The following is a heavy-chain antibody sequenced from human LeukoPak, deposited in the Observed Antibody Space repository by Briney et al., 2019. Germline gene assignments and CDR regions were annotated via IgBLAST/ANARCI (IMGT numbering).Heavy chain of an antibody. D-gene: IGHD5-18*01. CDR3: ARGGYSYGPGYYYYGMEV. CDR1: GFTFSSYE. J-gene: IGHJ6*02. Sequence: PGGSLRLSCAASGFTFSSYEMNWVRQAPGKGLEWVSYISSSGSTIYYADSVKGRFTISRDNAKNSLYLQMNSLRAEDTAVYYCARGGYSYGPGYYYYGMEVWGQGTTVTVSS. V-gene: IGHV3-48*03. CDR2: ISSSGSTI.